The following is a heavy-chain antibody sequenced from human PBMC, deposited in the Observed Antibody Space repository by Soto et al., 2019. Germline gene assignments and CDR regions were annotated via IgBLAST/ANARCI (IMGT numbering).Heavy chain of an antibody. CDR3: ARGLSRRGTYYAFDN. CDR2: ISAYNGNT. CDR1: GYTPTNYD. D-gene: IGHD1-26*01. Sequence: QVPLVQSGPEVKKPGASVKVSCKTSGYTPTNYDIGWVRQAPGQGLEYMGWISAYNGNTNYARKLQARVTFTKDTSKRTAYMELRRLQSDDTAIYYCARGLSRRGTYYAFDNWGQGTLVTVSS. J-gene: IGHJ4*02. V-gene: IGHV1-18*01.